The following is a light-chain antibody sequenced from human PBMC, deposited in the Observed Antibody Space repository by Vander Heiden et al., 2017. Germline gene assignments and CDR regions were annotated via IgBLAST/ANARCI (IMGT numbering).Light chain of an antibody. Sequence: QSALTQPASVSGSPGQSSTISCAGTSSDVGSYNLVSWYQQPPGKAPKLMIYEVTKRPSGVSNRFSGSKSGITVSLTISGLQAEDEADYYCCSYAGSTTWVFGGGTKLTVL. CDR1: SSDVGSYNL. V-gene: IGLV2-23*02. CDR2: EVT. CDR3: CSYAGSTTWV. J-gene: IGLJ3*02.